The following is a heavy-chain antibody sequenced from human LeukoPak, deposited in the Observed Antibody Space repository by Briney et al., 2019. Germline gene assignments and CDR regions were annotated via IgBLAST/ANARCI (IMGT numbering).Heavy chain of an antibody. J-gene: IGHJ4*02. CDR1: GYSISSGYY. D-gene: IGHD5-12*01. CDR2: IYHSGST. V-gene: IGHV4-38-2*02. CDR3: ARGYSGYDFLQGVDY. Sequence: PSETLSLTCTVSGYSISSGYYWGWIRQPPGKGLEWIGSIYHSGSTYCNPSLKSRVTISVDTSKNQFSLKLSSVTAADTAVYYCARGYSGYDFLQGVDYWGQGTLVTVSS.